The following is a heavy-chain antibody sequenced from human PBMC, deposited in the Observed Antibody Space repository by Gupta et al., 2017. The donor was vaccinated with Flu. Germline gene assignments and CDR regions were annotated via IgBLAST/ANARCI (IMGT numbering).Heavy chain of an antibody. CDR2: ISGYNGNT. CDR3: ARTTGGYGGHYFDY. D-gene: IGHD2-8*02. J-gene: IGHJ4*02. Sequence: NHGVTRVRQAPGQGLEWMGWISGYNGNTNYAQRLQERVTMTTDTSTSTTYIELRSLGSDDTAMYYCARTTGGYGGHYFDYWGQGTLVTVSS. CDR1: NHG. V-gene: IGHV1-18*01.